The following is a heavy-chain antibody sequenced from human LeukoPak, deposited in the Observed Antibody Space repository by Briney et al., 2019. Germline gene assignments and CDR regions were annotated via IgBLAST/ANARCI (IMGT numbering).Heavy chain of an antibody. D-gene: IGHD3-10*01. CDR3: ARVRFGDSAFDI. CDR2: IYSGGST. Sequence: PGGSLRLSCAASGFTVSSNYMNWVRQAPGKGLEWVSVIYSGGSTYYADSVKGRFTISRDNSKNTLYLQMNSLRAEDTAVYYCARVRFGDSAFDIWGQGTMVIVSS. J-gene: IGHJ3*02. V-gene: IGHV3-66*01. CDR1: GFTVSSNY.